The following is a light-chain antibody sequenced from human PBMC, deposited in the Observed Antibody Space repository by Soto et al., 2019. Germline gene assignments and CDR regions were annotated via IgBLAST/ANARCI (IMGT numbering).Light chain of an antibody. V-gene: IGKV3-20*01. J-gene: IGKJ1*01. CDR2: GAS. Sequence: EIVLTQSPDTLSFSPGERATLSCRSSQTVSITYLTWYQQKPGQAPRLLIFGASKRATGIPDRFSGSGSGTDFTLTISRLEAEDFAVYYCQKYASSPRTFGQGTKVDIK. CDR1: QTVSITY. CDR3: QKYASSPRT.